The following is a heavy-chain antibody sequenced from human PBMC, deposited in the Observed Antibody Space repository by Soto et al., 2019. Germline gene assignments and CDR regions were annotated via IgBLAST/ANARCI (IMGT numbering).Heavy chain of an antibody. Sequence: SETLSLTCTVSGGSISSSSYYWAWIRQPPGKGLEWIGSIYYSGSTYYNPSLKSRVTISADTSKSQFSLKLTSVTAADTAVYYCASLFYYDASCFYHSFDYWGQGTLVTVSS. V-gene: IGHV4-39*01. CDR2: IYYSGST. CDR3: ASLFYYDASCFYHSFDY. D-gene: IGHD3-22*01. J-gene: IGHJ4*02. CDR1: GGSISSSSYY.